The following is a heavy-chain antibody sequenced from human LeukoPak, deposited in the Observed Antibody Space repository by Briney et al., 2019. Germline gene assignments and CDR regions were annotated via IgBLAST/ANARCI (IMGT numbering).Heavy chain of an antibody. V-gene: IGHV4-39*01. CDR3: ARHVEYSSGWPYSDY. D-gene: IGHD6-19*01. Sequence: TTSETLSLTCTVSGGSISSSSYYWGWIRQPPGKGLEWIGSIYYSGSTYYNPSLKSRVTISVDTSKNQFSLKLNSVTAADTAVYYCARHVEYSSGWPYSDYWGQGTLVTVSS. CDR2: IYYSGST. J-gene: IGHJ4*02. CDR1: GGSISSSSYY.